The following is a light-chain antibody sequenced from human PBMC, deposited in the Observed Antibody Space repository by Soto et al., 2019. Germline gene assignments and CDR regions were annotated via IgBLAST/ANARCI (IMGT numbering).Light chain of an antibody. CDR1: QSISSH. CDR2: AAS. V-gene: IGKV1-39*01. J-gene: IGKJ1*01. CDR3: QQSYSNFRT. Sequence: DIQMTQSPSSLSASIGDRVTITCRASQSISSHLNWYQQKPGKAPNLLIYAASNLQSWVPSRFSGSGSGTDFTLTISSLQPEDFATYYCQQSYSNFRTFGQGTKVEVK.